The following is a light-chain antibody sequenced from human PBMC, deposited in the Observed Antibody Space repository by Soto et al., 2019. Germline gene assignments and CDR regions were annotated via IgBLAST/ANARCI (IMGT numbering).Light chain of an antibody. CDR2: WAS. Sequence: DIVMTQSPDSLAVSLGERATINCRSSQNVLYSSNNKIYLAWYQQKPGQPPKLLIYWASTRESGVPDRFSGSGSGTDFTLTISSMQTEDVAVYYSQQYYSTPYTFGHGTKLEIK. CDR3: QQYYSTPYT. V-gene: IGKV4-1*01. CDR1: QNVLYSSNNKIY. J-gene: IGKJ2*01.